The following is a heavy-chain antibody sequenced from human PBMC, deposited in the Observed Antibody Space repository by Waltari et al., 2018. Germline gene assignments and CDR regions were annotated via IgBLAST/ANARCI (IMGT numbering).Heavy chain of an antibody. V-gene: IGHV4-59*08. CDR1: GGSINIYY. CDR2: GYYTGNT. J-gene: IGHJ4*02. CDR3: ARGMSSVWYGPFDY. Sequence: QVQLQESGPGLVKPSETLSLTCTVSGGSINIYYWSWIRQPPGKGLELIGYGYYTGNTTYNPPLESRVTLSADTSKNQVSLRLRSVTAADTAVYYCARGMSSVWYGPFDYWGQGTLVTVSS. D-gene: IGHD6-19*01.